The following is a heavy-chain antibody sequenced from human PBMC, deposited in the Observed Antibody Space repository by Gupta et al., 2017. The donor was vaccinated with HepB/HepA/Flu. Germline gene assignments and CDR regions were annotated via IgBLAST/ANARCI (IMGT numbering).Heavy chain of an antibody. J-gene: IGHJ4*02. CDR2: ISGSGGST. D-gene: IGHD3-9*01. Sequence: EVQRLESGGGLVQPGGSLRLSCAASGFTFSSYAMSWVRQAPGKGLEWVSAISGSGGSTYYADSVKGRFTISRDNSKNTLYLQMNSLRAEDTAVYYCAKDRIGTNYDILTGYYIPTIPGYWGQGTLVTVSS. CDR3: AKDRIGTNYDILTGYYIPTIPGY. CDR1: GFTFSSYA. V-gene: IGHV3-23*01.